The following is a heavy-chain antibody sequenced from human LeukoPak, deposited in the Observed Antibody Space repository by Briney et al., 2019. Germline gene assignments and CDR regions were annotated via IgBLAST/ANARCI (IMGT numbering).Heavy chain of an antibody. Sequence: PGGSLRLSCAASGFTFSAYAMHWVRQAPGKGLEWVPVISYDGSNKYYADSVKGRFTISRVNSKNTVYLQMNSLRAEDTAVYYCAREVAAAGTAFDYWGQGTLVTVSS. CDR2: ISYDGSNK. D-gene: IGHD6-13*01. V-gene: IGHV3-30-3*01. J-gene: IGHJ4*02. CDR1: GFTFSAYA. CDR3: AREVAAAGTAFDY.